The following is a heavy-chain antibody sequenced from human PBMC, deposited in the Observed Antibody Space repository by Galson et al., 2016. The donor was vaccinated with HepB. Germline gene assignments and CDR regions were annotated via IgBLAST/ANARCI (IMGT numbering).Heavy chain of an antibody. CDR1: GITFSTYA. V-gene: IGHV3-30*04. Sequence: SLRLSCAGSGITFSTYAMHWVRQAPGKGLEWVAVTSFDGSKEYFADSVKGRFTISRDNSKNTMYLQMNSLRPDDTAVYYCAREEYNGYEVLAPCLDHWGRGTLVTVSS. D-gene: IGHD5-12*01. CDR3: AREEYNGYEVLAPCLDH. CDR2: TSFDGSKE. J-gene: IGHJ5*02.